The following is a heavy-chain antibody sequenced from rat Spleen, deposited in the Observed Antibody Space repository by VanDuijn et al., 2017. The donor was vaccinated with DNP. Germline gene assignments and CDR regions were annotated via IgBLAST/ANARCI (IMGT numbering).Heavy chain of an antibody. J-gene: IGHJ3*01. CDR1: GITFSTAW. V-gene: IGHV6-6*01. D-gene: IGHD1-10*01. CDR3: TPIITTHFAY. Sequence: EVQVMESGGGLVQPGNSLKLSCATSGITFSTAWMYWYRQFPEKRLEWVARIKAKSDNYATDYTESVKGRFTISRDDSKSSIYLQMNNLKEEDTAIYYCTPIITTHFAYWGQGTLVTVSS. CDR2: IKAKSDNYAT.